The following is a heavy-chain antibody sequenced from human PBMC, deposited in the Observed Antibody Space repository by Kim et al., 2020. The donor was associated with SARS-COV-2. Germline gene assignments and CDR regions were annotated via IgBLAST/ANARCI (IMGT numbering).Heavy chain of an antibody. CDR1: GFTFSSYD. CDR3: ARGGVIGGYFNY. J-gene: IGHJ4*02. D-gene: IGHD2-21*01. CDR2: ISLGGDRT. V-gene: IGHV3-23*01. Sequence: GGSLRLSCVASGFTFSSYDMTWVRQAPGKGLEWVSGISLGGDRTFYADSVKGRFTISRDDSKNTLYLQMNSLRAEDTAIYYCARGGVIGGYFNYWVQGT.